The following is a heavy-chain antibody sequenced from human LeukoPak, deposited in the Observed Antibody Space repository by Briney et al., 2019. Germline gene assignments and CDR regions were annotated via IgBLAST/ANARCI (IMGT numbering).Heavy chain of an antibody. CDR1: GYTFTSYG. Sequence: GASVTVSCKASGYTFTSYGISWVRQAPGQGLEWMGWISAYNGNTNYAQKLQGRVTMTRDTSISTAYMELSSLRSEDTAVYYCARVAYYYDSAGKSLKFFYGMDVWGQGTTVTVS. CDR3: ARVAYYYDSAGKSLKFFYGMDV. CDR2: ISAYNGNT. V-gene: IGHV1-18*01. J-gene: IGHJ6*02. D-gene: IGHD3-22*01.